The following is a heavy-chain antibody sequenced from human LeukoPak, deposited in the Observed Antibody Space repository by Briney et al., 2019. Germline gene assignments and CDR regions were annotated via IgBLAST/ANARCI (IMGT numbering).Heavy chain of an antibody. CDR1: GFTFSSYW. Sequence: GGSLGLSCAASGFTFSSYWMHWVRQAPGKWLVWVSRINSDGSSTIYADSVKGRFTISRDNAKNTLYLQMNMLRAEDTAVYYCARGPFYYMDVWGKGTTVTVSS. V-gene: IGHV3-74*01. J-gene: IGHJ6*03. CDR2: INSDGSST. CDR3: ARGPFYYMDV.